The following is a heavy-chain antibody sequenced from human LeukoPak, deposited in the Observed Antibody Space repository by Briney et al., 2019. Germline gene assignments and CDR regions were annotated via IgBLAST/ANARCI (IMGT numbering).Heavy chain of an antibody. CDR1: GFTFSSYA. CDR2: IWYDGSNK. D-gene: IGHD6-6*01. J-gene: IGHJ4*02. V-gene: IGHV3-33*08. Sequence: GGSLRLSCAASGFTFSSYAMHWVRQAPGKGLEWVAVIWYDGSNKYYADSVKGRFTISRDNSKNTLYLQMNSLRAEDTAVYYCARDRYSSSSPFDYWGQGTLVTVSS. CDR3: ARDRYSSSSPFDY.